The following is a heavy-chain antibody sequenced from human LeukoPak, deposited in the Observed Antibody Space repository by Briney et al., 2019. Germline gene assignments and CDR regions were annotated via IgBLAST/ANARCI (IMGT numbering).Heavy chain of an antibody. V-gene: IGHV4-61*02. J-gene: IGHJ5*02. CDR2: IYTSGST. Sequence: PSQTLSLTCTVSGGSISSGSYYWSWIRQPAGKGLEWIGRIYTSGSTNYNPSLKSRVTISVDTSKNQFSLKLSSVTAADTAVYYCARGTIFGRWFDPWGQGTLVTVSS. D-gene: IGHD3-3*01. CDR1: GGSISSGSYY. CDR3: ARGTIFGRWFDP.